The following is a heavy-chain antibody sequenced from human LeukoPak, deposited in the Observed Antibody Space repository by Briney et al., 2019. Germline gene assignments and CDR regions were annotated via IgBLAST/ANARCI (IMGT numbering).Heavy chain of an antibody. D-gene: IGHD3-3*01. CDR2: INHSGST. CDR3: ARWHRERFLEWLGVVHGMDV. CDR1: GGSFSGYY. Sequence: PSETLSLTCAVYGGSFSGYYWSWIRQPLGKGLEWIGEINHSGSTNYNPSLKSRVTISVDTSKNQFSLKLSSVTAADTAVYYCARWHRERFLEWLGVVHGMDVWGQGTTVTVSS. V-gene: IGHV4-34*01. J-gene: IGHJ6*02.